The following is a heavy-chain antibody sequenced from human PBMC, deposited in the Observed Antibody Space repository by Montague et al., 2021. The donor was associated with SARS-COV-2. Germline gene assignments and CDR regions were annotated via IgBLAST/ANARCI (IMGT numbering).Heavy chain of an antibody. V-gene: IGHV3-23*01. CDR1: GFTFSNSA. CDR3: AKDSYYYGLGYGMDV. Sequence: SLRLSCAASGFTFSNSAMNWVRQAPGKGLEWVSGSSGSDGGTHYADSVKGWFTISRDNSKNVLYLQMNSLRAEGTALYYCAKDSYYYGLGYGMDVWGQGTTVTVSS. D-gene: IGHD3-10*01. J-gene: IGHJ6*02. CDR2: SSGSDGGT.